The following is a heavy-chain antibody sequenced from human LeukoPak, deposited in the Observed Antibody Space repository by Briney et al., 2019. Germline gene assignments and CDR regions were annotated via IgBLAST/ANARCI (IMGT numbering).Heavy chain of an antibody. V-gene: IGHV4-34*01. Sequence: SETLSLTCAVYGGSFSGYYWSWIRQPPGKGLEWIGEINHSGSTNYNPSLKSRVTISVDTSKNQFSLKLSSVTAADTAVYYCARDRMMATISGWFDPWGQGTLVTVSS. CDR3: ARDRMMATISGWFDP. CDR1: GGSFSGYY. D-gene: IGHD5-24*01. CDR2: INHSGST. J-gene: IGHJ5*02.